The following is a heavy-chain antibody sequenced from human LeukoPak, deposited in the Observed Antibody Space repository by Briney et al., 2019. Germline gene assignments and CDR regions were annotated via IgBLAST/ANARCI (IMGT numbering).Heavy chain of an antibody. V-gene: IGHV3-53*05. Sequence: PGGSLKLSCAASGFTVSANYMSWVRQAPAKGLEWVSVIYMNGVTYHADSVKGRFTISRDDSRNTVYLQMNSLRADDTAVYYCAKGGRWPLGSLYFDYWGQGALVTVSS. CDR2: IYMNGVT. CDR1: GFTVSANY. J-gene: IGHJ4*02. D-gene: IGHD4-23*01. CDR3: AKGGRWPLGSLYFDY.